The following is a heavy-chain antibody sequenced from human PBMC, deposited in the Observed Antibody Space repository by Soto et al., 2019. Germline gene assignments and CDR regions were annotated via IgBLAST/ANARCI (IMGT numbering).Heavy chain of an antibody. J-gene: IGHJ4*02. V-gene: IGHV3-33*01. CDR2: IWYDGSNK. Sequence: QVQLVESGGGVVQPGRSLRLSCAASGFSFSTYGMHWVRQAPGKGLEWVATIWYDGSNKYYTDSVKGRFTISRDNSKNTLYLHMNRRRDEDTAIYFCARRMTAEGTGGVDYWGQGTLVTVSS. CDR3: ARRMTAEGTGGVDY. CDR1: GFSFSTYG. D-gene: IGHD1-1*01.